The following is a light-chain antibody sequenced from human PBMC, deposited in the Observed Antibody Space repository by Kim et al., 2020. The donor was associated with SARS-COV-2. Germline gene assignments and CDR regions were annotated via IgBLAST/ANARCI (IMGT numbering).Light chain of an antibody. CDR2: QDT. CDR1: KLGDKY. CDR3: QAWDSRTYVV. J-gene: IGLJ2*01. V-gene: IGLV3-1*01. Sequence: SYELTQPPSVSVSPGQTASITCSGDKLGDKYACWYQHKPGQSPVLVIYQDTKRPSGIPERFSGSNSGNTATLTISGTQAMGEADYYCQAWDSRTYVVFGGGTQLTVL.